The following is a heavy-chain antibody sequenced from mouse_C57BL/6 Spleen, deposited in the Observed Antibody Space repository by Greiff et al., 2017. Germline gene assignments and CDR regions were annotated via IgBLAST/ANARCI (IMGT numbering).Heavy chain of an antibody. D-gene: IGHD1-1*01. CDR1: GYTFTSYW. CDR2: IDPSDSET. J-gene: IGHJ2*01. CDR3: ARSRGLRYFDY. Sequence: VKLQQPGAELVRPGSSVKLSCKASGYTFTSYWMHWVKQRPIQGLEWIGNIDPSDSETHYNQKFKDKATLTVDKSSSTAYMQLSSLTSEDSAVYYCARSRGLRYFDYWGQGTTLTVSS. V-gene: IGHV1-52*01.